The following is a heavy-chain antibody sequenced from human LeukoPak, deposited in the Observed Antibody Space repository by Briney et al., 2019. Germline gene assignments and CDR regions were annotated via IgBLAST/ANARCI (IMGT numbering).Heavy chain of an antibody. CDR2: IRYDGSNI. CDR1: GFTFSSYA. D-gene: IGHD4-23*01. J-gene: IGHJ4*02. CDR3: AKTSRWDFDY. V-gene: IGHV3-30*02. Sequence: QSGGSLRLSCAASGFTFSSYAMSWVRQAPGKGLEWVAFIRYDGSNIYYADSVKGRFTVSRDNSKNTLYLQMNSLRAEDTAVYYCAKTSRWDFDYWGQGTLVTVSS.